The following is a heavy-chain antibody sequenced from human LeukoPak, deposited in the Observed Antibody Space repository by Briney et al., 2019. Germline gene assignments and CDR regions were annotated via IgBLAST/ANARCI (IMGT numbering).Heavy chain of an antibody. D-gene: IGHD3-3*01. CDR3: ARERNAYYDFWSGYFFDP. CDR2: IIPIFGAA. J-gene: IGHJ5*02. CDR1: VGTFSSYA. Sequence: SVKVSCKASVGTFSSYAISWVRQAPGQGLEWMGGIIPIFGAANYAQTFQGRVTITTDESTSTAYMELSSLRSEATAVYYCARERNAYYDFWSGYFFDPWGQGTLVTVSS. V-gene: IGHV1-69*05.